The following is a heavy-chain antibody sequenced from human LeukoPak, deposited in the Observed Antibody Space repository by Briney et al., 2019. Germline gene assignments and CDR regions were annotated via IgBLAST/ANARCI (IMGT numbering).Heavy chain of an antibody. J-gene: IGHJ4*02. V-gene: IGHV3-23*01. Sequence: PGGSLRLSCAASGFTFSSYAMSWVRQAPGKGLEWVSAISGSGGSTYYADSVKGRFTISRDNSKNTLYLQMNSLRAEDTAVYYCAKALRDGYLSIGGYWGQGTLVTVSS. CDR1: GFTFSSYA. CDR2: ISGSGGST. CDR3: AKALRDGYLSIGGY. D-gene: IGHD5-24*01.